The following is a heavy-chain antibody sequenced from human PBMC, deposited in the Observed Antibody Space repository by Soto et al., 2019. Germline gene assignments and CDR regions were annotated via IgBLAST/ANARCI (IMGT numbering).Heavy chain of an antibody. V-gene: IGHV1-18*01. CDR2: ISAYNGNT. Sequence: ASVKVSCKASGYTFTSYGISWVRQAPGQGLEWMGWISAYNGNTNYAQKLQGRVTMTTDTSTSTAYMELRSLRSDDTAVYYCARGIGDDFWSGYYERDAFDIWGQGTMVTVSS. CDR3: ARGIGDDFWSGYYERDAFDI. D-gene: IGHD3-3*01. CDR1: GYTFTSYG. J-gene: IGHJ3*02.